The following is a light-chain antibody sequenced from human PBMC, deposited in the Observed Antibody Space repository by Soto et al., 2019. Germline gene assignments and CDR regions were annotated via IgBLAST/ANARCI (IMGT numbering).Light chain of an antibody. V-gene: IGKV1-39*01. CDR3: QQSYSTPWT. CDR1: QSISYY. J-gene: IGKJ1*01. Sequence: DIQMTQSPSSLSASVGDRVTITCRASQSISYYLNWYQQKQGRAPRLLIYSTSTLQGGVPSKFSGSASGTDFTLTISSLQPEDFATYYCQQSYSTPWTFGQGTKVDIK. CDR2: STS.